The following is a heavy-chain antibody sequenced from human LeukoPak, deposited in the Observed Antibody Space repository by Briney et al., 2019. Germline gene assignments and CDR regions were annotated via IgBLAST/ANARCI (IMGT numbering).Heavy chain of an antibody. D-gene: IGHD3-10*01. J-gene: IGHJ4*02. V-gene: IGHV4-4*02. CDR2: IYHSGST. CDR1: GCSISSSNW. Sequence: SGTLSLTCAVSGCSISSSNWWSWVRQPPGKGLEWIGEIYHSGSTNYNPSLKSRVTISVDKSKNQFSLKLSSVTAADTAVYYCAKDLILWFGEFDYWGQGTLVTVSS. CDR3: AKDLILWFGEFDY.